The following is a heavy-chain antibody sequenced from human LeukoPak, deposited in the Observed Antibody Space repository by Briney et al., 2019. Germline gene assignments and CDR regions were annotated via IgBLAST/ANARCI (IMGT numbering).Heavy chain of an antibody. CDR2: ITHSGST. J-gene: IGHJ4*02. D-gene: IGHD2-21*02. Sequence: PGGSLRLSCAASGFTFSSYAMSWVRQTPGKGLEWIGEITHSGSTQYNPSLKSRVTMSVDTSKSHFSLKLSSVTAADTAVYYCARVTADYPVDCWGQGTLVTVSS. V-gene: IGHV4-34*01. CDR3: ARVTADYPVDC. CDR1: GFTFSSYA.